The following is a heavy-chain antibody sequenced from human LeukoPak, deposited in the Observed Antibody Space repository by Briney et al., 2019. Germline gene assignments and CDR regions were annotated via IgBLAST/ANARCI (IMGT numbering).Heavy chain of an antibody. D-gene: IGHD5-12*01. V-gene: IGHV1-69*13. CDR3: ARGYRGYDPNAKLRLDYHYHGMGV. J-gene: IGHJ6*02. CDR2: IIPIFGTP. CDR1: GGTFSTYA. Sequence: SLKVSCKASGGTFSTYAISWVRQAPGQGLEWMGGIIPIFGTPNYAQKFQGRVTINADESTSAAYMELSSLRSEDTAVYYCARGYRGYDPNAKLRLDYHYHGMGVWGQGTSVTVSS.